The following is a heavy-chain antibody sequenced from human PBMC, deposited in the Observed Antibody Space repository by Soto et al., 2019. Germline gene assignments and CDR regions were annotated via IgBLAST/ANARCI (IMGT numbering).Heavy chain of an antibody. CDR2: INHSGST. J-gene: IGHJ5*02. V-gene: IGHV4-34*01. CDR1: GGSFSGYY. CDR3: ARVGGYSSSWYFCIDADNWFDP. D-gene: IGHD6-13*01. Sequence: SENLSITCAVYGGSFSGYYWSWIRQPPGKGLEWIGEINHSGSTNYNPSLKSRVTISVDTSKNQFSLKLSSVTAADTAVYYCARVGGYSSSWYFCIDADNWFDPCGQGTLVTGS.